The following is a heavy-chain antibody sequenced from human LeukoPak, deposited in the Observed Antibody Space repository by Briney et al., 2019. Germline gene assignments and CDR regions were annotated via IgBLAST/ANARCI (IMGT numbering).Heavy chain of an antibody. D-gene: IGHD3-22*01. CDR2: INHSGST. CDR1: GGSFSGYY. J-gene: IGHJ5*02. Sequence: SETLSLTCAVYGGSFSGYYWSWIRQPPGKGLEWIGEINHSGSTNYNPSLKSRVTISVDTSKNQFSLKLSSVTAADTAVYYCARVPGYYDNWFDPWGQGTLVTVSS. CDR3: ARVPGYYDNWFDP. V-gene: IGHV4-34*01.